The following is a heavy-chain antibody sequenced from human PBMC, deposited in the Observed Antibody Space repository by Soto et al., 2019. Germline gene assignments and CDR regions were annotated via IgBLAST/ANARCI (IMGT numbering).Heavy chain of an antibody. CDR3: ARDGYYYYYGMDV. V-gene: IGHV1-18*01. CDR1: GYTFTSYG. J-gene: IGHJ6*02. Sequence: ASGKVCCKASGYTFTSYGISWVRQAPGQGLEWMGWISAYNGNTNYAQKLQGRVTMTTDTSTSTAYMELRSLRSDDTAVYYCARDGYYYYYGMDVWGQGTTVTVSS. CDR2: ISAYNGNT.